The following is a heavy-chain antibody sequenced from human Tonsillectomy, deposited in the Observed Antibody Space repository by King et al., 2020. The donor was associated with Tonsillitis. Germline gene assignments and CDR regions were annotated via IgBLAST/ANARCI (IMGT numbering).Heavy chain of an antibody. CDR3: ARVSGMGAWHLDL. D-gene: IGHD4/OR15-4a*01. CDR1: GFTFSDHY. Sequence: VQLVESGGGLVQPGGSLRLSCVASGFTFSDHYMDWVRQAPGKGLEWVGRTRNKANSYTTEYAASVKGGFTISRDDSKTSVFLQMNSLKTEDTAVYYCARVSGMGAWHLDLWGRGSLVTVSS. V-gene: IGHV3-72*01. CDR2: TRNKANSYTT. J-gene: IGHJ2*01.